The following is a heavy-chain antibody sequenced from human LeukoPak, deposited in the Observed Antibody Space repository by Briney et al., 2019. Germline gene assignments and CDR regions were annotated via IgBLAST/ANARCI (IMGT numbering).Heavy chain of an antibody. CDR2: ITGSGGNT. CDR1: GFIFSSYS. J-gene: IGHJ6*02. D-gene: IGHD6-13*01. V-gene: IGHV3-23*01. Sequence: GGTLRLSCAASGFIFSSYSMSWVRQAPGMGLEWVSVITGSGGNTYYADSVKGRFTISKDNSKNTVYLQMSSLRVDDTAVYYCAKAASSSWPSYYYGMDVWGQGTTVTVSS. CDR3: AKAASSSWPSYYYGMDV.